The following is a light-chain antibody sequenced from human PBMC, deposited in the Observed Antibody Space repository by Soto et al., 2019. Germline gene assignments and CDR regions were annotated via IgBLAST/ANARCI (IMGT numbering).Light chain of an antibody. CDR2: CAS. V-gene: IGKV3-15*01. CDR3: QQYNNLIT. J-gene: IGKJ5*01. CDR1: QSVSSN. Sequence: EIVMAQSPATLSVSPGERATLSCRASQSVSSNLAWYQQKPGLVPRLLIYCASTRATVIPARFSGSGSGTEFTLTISSLQSEDFAVYYCQQYNNLITFGQGTRLEIK.